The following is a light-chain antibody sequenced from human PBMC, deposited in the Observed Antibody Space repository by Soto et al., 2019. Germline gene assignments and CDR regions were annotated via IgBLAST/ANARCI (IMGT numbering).Light chain of an antibody. CDR2: DAS. CDR3: QHMRT. CDR1: QNINNW. J-gene: IGKJ1*01. V-gene: IGKV1-5*01. Sequence: DIQMTQSPSTLSASIGDRVTITCRASQNINNWIAWYQQKPGKAPKFLIYDASTLESGVPSRFSVSGFGTEFSLTISSLQPDDFGSYYCQHMRTFGQGTKVDIK.